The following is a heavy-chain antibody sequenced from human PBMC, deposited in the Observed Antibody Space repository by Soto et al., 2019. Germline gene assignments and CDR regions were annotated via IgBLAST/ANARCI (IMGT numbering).Heavy chain of an antibody. V-gene: IGHV4-61*01. CDR3: ASYSSGWYDVIY. CDR1: GGSVSSGSYY. J-gene: IGHJ4*02. D-gene: IGHD6-19*01. Sequence: QVQLQESGPGLVKPSETLSLTCTVSGGSVSSGSYYWSWIRQPPGKGLEWIGYIYYSVSTNYNPSLKSRVTISVDTSKNQFSLTVSSVTAADTAVYYCASYSSGWYDVIYWGQGTLVTVSS. CDR2: IYYSVST.